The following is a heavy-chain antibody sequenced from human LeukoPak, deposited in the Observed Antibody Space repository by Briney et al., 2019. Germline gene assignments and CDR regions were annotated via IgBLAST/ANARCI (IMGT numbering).Heavy chain of an antibody. CDR2: IYYSGST. J-gene: IGHJ3*02. CDR3: ARAWDAFDI. CDR1: GGSVSRGSYY. Sequence: SETLSLTCTVSGGSVSRGSYYWSWIRQPPGKGLEWIGYIYYSGSTNYNPSLKSRVTISVDTSKNQFSLKLSSVTAADTAVYYCARAWDAFDIWGQGTMVTVSS. V-gene: IGHV4-61*01.